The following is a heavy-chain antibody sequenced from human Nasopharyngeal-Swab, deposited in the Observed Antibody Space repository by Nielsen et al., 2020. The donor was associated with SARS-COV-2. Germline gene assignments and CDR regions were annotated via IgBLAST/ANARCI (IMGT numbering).Heavy chain of an antibody. Sequence: ASVKVSCKASGYTFTSYGISWVRQAPGQGLEWMGWISAYNGNTNYAQKLQGRVTMTTDTSTSTAYMELSSLRSEDTAVYYCARAGSSWPFFWFDPWGQGTLVTVSS. CDR2: ISAYNGNT. J-gene: IGHJ5*02. D-gene: IGHD6-13*01. CDR3: ARAGSSWPFFWFDP. V-gene: IGHV1-18*01. CDR1: GYTFTSYG.